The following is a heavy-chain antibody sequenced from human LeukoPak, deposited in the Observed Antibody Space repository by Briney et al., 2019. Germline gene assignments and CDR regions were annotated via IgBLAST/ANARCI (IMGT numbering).Heavy chain of an antibody. Sequence: GGSLRLSCAASGFTFSSYEMNWVRQAPGKGLEWISYISTSGDTMYYADSVKGRFTISRDNAKNSLYLQMNSLRDEDTAVYYCAKYSSSWYSPFDGWGQGTLVTVSS. V-gene: IGHV3-48*03. D-gene: IGHD6-13*01. CDR1: GFTFSSYE. J-gene: IGHJ4*02. CDR2: ISTSGDTM. CDR3: AKYSSSWYSPFDG.